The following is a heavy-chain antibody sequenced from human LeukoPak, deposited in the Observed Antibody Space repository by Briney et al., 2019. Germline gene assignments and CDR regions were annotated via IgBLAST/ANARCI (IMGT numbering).Heavy chain of an antibody. J-gene: IGHJ4*02. CDR2: VHYSGST. CDR1: GGTISGYF. D-gene: IGHD3-10*01. Sequence: PSETLSLTCTVSGGTISGYFWSWIRQPPGERLEWIGYVHYSGSTNYNPSLNSRVTISVDTSKNQFSLRLRSVTAEDTAVYYCARYGITIVRGGKYYFDSWGQGTLVTVSS. V-gene: IGHV4-59*08. CDR3: ARYGITIVRGGKYYFDS.